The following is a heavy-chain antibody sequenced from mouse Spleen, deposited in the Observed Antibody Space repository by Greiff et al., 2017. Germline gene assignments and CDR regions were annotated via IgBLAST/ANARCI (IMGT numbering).Heavy chain of an antibody. CDR2: IDPSDSYT. V-gene: IGHV1-50*01. Sequence: KQSCKASGYTFTSYWMQWVKQRPGQGLEWIGEIDPSDSYTNYNQKFKGKATLTVDTSSSTAYMQLSSLTSEDSAVYYCASLRQAYWGQGTTLTVSS. CDR3: ASLRQAY. CDR1: GYTFTSYW. D-gene: IGHD3-2*02. J-gene: IGHJ2*01.